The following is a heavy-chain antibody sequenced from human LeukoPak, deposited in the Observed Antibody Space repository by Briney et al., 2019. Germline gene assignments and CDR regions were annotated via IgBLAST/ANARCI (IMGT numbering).Heavy chain of an antibody. J-gene: IGHJ4*02. CDR3: AKDLERHIVVVTASAVDY. Sequence: GGSLRLSCAASGFTFSRYWLSWVRQAPGKGLEWVANIKFDGNEKYYMDSVKGRFTISRDNSKNTLYLQMNSLRAEDTAVYYCAKDLERHIVVVTASAVDYWGQGTLVTVSS. D-gene: IGHD2-21*02. CDR1: GFTFSRYW. V-gene: IGHV3-7*01. CDR2: IKFDGNEK.